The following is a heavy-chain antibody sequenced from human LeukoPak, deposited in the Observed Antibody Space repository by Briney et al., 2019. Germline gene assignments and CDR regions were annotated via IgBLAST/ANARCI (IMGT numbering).Heavy chain of an antibody. CDR2: VWHDGSNR. D-gene: IGHD3-10*01. V-gene: IGHV3-33*01. Sequence: GTSLRLSCTAPGFTFSSYAIHWIRQAPGKGLEWVALVWHDGSNRYYSEAVKGRFTISRDNSKNTVYLQINSLRAEDTAVYYCARELFGSGSCPDYWGQGARVTVSS. J-gene: IGHJ4*02. CDR1: GFTFSSYA. CDR3: ARELFGSGSCPDY.